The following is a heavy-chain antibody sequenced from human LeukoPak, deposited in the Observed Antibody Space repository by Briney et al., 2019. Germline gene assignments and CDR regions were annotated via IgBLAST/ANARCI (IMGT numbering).Heavy chain of an antibody. CDR1: GFTFSSYA. D-gene: IGHD3-10*01. CDR2: ISGSGGST. J-gene: IGHJ4*02. V-gene: IGHV3-23*01. Sequence: GGSLRLSCAASGFTFSSYAMSWVRQAPGKGLEWVSAISGSGGSTCYADSVKGRFTISRDNSKNTLYLQMNSLRAEDTAVYYCAKTIGPHGSGSPKGFDYWGQGTLVTVSS. CDR3: AKTIGPHGSGSPKGFDY.